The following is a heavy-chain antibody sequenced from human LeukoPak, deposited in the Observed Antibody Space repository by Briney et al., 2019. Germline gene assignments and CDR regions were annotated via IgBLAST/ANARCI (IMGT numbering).Heavy chain of an antibody. CDR2: ISGSGSST. V-gene: IGHV3-23*01. CDR1: KFTFSSYV. CDR3: AKLHYDSSGPPDY. J-gene: IGHJ4*02. D-gene: IGHD3-22*01. Sequence: GGSLRLSCAASKFTFSSYVMSWVRQAPGKGLEWVSAISGSGSSTYYADSVKGRFTISRDNSKNTLYLQMNSLRAEDTAVYYCAKLHYDSSGPPDYWGQGTLVTVSS.